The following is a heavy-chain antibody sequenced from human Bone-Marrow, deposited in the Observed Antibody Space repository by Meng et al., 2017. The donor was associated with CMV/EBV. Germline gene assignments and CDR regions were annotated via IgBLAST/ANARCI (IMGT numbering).Heavy chain of an antibody. Sequence: ASVKVSCKASGYTFTSYAMNWVRQAPGQGLEWMGWINTNTGNPTYAQGFTGRFVFSLDTSVSTAYLQICSLKAEDTAVYYCARALYCSSTRCPSTASYYGMDVWGQGTTVTVSS. CDR2: INTNTGNP. D-gene: IGHD2-2*01. CDR1: GYTFTSYA. V-gene: IGHV7-4-1*01. J-gene: IGHJ6*02. CDR3: ARALYCSSTRCPSTASYYGMDV.